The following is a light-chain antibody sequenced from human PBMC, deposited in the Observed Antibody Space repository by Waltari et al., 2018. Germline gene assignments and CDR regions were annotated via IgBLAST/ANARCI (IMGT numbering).Light chain of an antibody. CDR3: ATWDDSLDGPV. J-gene: IGLJ3*02. Sequence: QSVLTQPPSASGTPGQRVTISCFGSSSNLGRTPVSWYQQLPGTAPRLLIHTNGQRPSGVPERFSASKSGTSASLAISGLQSEDEADFHCATWDDSLDGPVFGGGTKLTVL. CDR1: SSNLGRTP. V-gene: IGLV1-44*01. CDR2: TNG.